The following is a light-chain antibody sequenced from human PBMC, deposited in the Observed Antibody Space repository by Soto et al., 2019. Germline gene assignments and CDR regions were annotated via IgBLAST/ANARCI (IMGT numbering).Light chain of an antibody. J-gene: IGLJ3*02. CDR1: SSDVGSYNY. CDR3: CSYTSTSTWV. V-gene: IGLV2-14*01. CDR2: DVR. Sequence: QSALTQPASVSGSPGQSITISCTGTSSDVGSYNYVSWYQQHPGKAPKVMIYDVRNRPSGVSNRFSGSKSGNTASLTISGLQAEDEADYYCCSYTSTSTWVFGGGTKPTVL.